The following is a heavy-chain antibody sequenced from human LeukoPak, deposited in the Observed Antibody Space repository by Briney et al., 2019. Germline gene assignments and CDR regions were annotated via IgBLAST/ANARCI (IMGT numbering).Heavy chain of an antibody. D-gene: IGHD4-23*01. J-gene: IGHJ4*02. CDR3: ARESVSPFDY. V-gene: IGHV3-7*03. CDR1: GMTFKNYW. CDR2: INQDESEK. Sequence: GGSLRLSCAVSGMTFKNYWMSWFRQTPGKGLEWVATINQDESEKYYLDSVKGRFTISRDTAKNSLYLQMYSLTAEDTALYYCARESVSPFDYWGQGTLVTVSS.